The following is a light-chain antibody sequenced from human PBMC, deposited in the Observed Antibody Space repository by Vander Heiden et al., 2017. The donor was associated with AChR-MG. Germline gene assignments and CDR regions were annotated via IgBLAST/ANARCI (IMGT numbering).Light chain of an antibody. CDR2: GAS. CDR3: QQYNNWPPYT. CDR1: QSVSSN. J-gene: IGKJ2*01. V-gene: IGKV3-15*01. Sequence: DIVMTQSPATLSVSPGERATLSCRASQSVSSNLAWYQQRPGQAPRLIIYGASTRATGFPARFSGSGSGTEFTLTISSLQSEDFAVYYCQQYNNWPPYTFGQGTKLEIK.